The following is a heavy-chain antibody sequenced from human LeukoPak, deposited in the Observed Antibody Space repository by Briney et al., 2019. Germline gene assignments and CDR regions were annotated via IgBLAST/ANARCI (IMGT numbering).Heavy chain of an antibody. CDR1: GDSINSLDL. D-gene: IGHD6-13*01. V-gene: IGHV4-31*03. J-gene: IGHJ4*02. CDR2: IYYSGST. CDR3: ARINGAAAAYYFDY. Sequence: SETLSLTCTVSGDSINSLDLWSWVRQPPGKGLEWIGYIYYSGSTYYNPSLKSRVTISVDTSKNQFSLKLSSVTAADTAVYYCARINGAAAAYYFDYWGQGTLVTVSS.